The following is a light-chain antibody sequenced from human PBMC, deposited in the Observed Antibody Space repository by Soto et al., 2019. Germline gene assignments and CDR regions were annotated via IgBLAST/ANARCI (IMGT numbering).Light chain of an antibody. J-gene: IGKJ1*01. V-gene: IGKV1-5*03. Sequence: DIQMTQSPSTLSASVGDRVTITCRASQTISNYLTWYQQRPGKAPKLLIYRSSILQNGVPSRFSGSGSGTDFTLTISSLQPDDFATYYCQQYYIYATFGQGTRV. CDR3: QQYYIYAT. CDR2: RSS. CDR1: QTISNY.